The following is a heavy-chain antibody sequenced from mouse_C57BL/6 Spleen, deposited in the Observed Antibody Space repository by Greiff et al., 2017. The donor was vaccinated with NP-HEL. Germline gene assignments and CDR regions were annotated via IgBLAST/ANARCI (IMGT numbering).Heavy chain of an antibody. V-gene: IGHV5-4*01. CDR3: ARDYYYGSSYGLYYFDY. J-gene: IGHJ2*01. Sequence: EVKVEESGGGLVKPGGSLKLSCAASGFTFSSYAMSWVRQTPEKRLEWVATISDGGSYTYYPDNVKGRFTISRDNAKNNLYLQMSHLKSEDTAMYYCARDYYYGSSYGLYYFDYWGQGTTLTVSS. D-gene: IGHD1-1*01. CDR1: GFTFSSYA. CDR2: ISDGGSYT.